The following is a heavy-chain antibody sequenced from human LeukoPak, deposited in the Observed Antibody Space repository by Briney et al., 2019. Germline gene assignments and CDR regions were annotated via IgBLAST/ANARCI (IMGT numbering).Heavy chain of an antibody. CDR2: ISSGSEK. D-gene: IGHD3-3*01. V-gene: IGHV3-30*04. J-gene: IGHJ4*02. CDR1: GFTFSSYA. CDR3: ARDLELSAVYYFDS. Sequence: GGSLRLSCAASGFTFSSYAMSWVCQAPGKGLEWVALISSGSEKYYADSVKGRFTISRDNSKNMLYLQMNSLRADDTAVYYCARDLELSAVYYFDSWGQGTLVTVSS.